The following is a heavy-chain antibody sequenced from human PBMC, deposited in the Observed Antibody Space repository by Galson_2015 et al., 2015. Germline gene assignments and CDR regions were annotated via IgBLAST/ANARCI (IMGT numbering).Heavy chain of an antibody. CDR3: TRVHGGKASEFDY. CDR1: GVSINSFY. CDR2: TYDSGST. V-gene: IGHV4-59*01. D-gene: IGHD4-23*01. Sequence: ETLSLTCTVSGVSINSFYWTWIRQPPGKGLEWIGYTYDSGSTNYNPSLTSRVTTSVDTSKDQFSLKLSSVTAADTAVYYCTRVHGGKASEFDYWGQGILVTVSS. J-gene: IGHJ4*02.